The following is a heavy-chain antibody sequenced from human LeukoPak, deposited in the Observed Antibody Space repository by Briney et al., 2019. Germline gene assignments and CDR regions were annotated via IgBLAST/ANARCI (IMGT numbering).Heavy chain of an antibody. D-gene: IGHD3-9*01. CDR3: ASSSLRYFDWLLDA. CDR2: ISSSSSYI. J-gene: IGHJ6*02. CDR1: GFTFSSYS. Sequence: GGSLRLSCAASGFTFSSYSMNWVRQAPGKGLEWVSSISSSSSYIYYADSVKGRFTISRDNAKNSLYLQMNSLRAEDTAVYYCASSSLRYFDWLLDAWGQGTTVTVSS. V-gene: IGHV3-21*01.